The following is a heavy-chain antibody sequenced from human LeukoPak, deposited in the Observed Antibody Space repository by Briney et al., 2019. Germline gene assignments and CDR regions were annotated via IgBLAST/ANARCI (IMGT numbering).Heavy chain of an antibody. D-gene: IGHD2-8*01. Sequence: SETLSLTCAVYGGSFSGYYWSWIRQPPGKGLEWIGEINHSGSTIYNPSLKSRVTISVDTSKNQFALKLSSGTAADTAVYYCARGPPPSATNDYWGQGTLVTVSS. CDR3: ARGPPPSATNDY. CDR1: GGSFSGYY. J-gene: IGHJ4*02. CDR2: INHSGST. V-gene: IGHV4-34*01.